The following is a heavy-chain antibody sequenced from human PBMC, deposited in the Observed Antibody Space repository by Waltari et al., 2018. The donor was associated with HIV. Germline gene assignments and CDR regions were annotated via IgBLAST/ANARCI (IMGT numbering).Heavy chain of an antibody. J-gene: IGHJ6*02. V-gene: IGHV1-58*01. Sequence: QMQLVQSGPEVKTPGTSVKVSCKASGFTFTSSAVQWVRPARGQRLEWIGWIVVGSGNTNYAQKFQERVTITRDMSTSTAYMELSSLRSEDTAVYYCAAHVRGDYYYGMDVWGQGTTVTVSS. CDR3: AAHVRGDYYYGMDV. CDR2: IVVGSGNT. D-gene: IGHD3-10*02. CDR1: GFTFTSSA.